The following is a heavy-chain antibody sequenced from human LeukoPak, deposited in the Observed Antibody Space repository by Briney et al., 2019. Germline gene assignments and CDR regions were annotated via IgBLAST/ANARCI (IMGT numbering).Heavy chain of an antibody. CDR3: ARVHYYYGSGKEGWFDP. Sequence: SETLSLTCTVSGVSISSGTYYWSWIRQPAGKGLEWIGRIYTSGSTNYNPSLKSRVTISVDTSKNQFSLKLSSVTAADTAVYYCARVHYYYGSGKEGWFDPWGQGTLVTVSS. CDR2: IYTSGST. V-gene: IGHV4-61*02. D-gene: IGHD3-10*01. J-gene: IGHJ5*02. CDR1: GVSISSGTYY.